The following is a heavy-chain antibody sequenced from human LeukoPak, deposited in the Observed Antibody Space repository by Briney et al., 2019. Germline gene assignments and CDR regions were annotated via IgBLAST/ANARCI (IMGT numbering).Heavy chain of an antibody. V-gene: IGHV3-21*01. Sequence: GGSLRLSCAASGFTFSSYSMNWVRQAPGKGLEWVSSIISSSNYIYYADSVKGRFTISRDNAKNSLYLQMNSLRAEDTAVYYCARDRAGEHRDYWGQGTLVTVSS. CDR2: IISSSNYI. D-gene: IGHD1/OR15-1a*01. CDR1: GFTFSSYS. J-gene: IGHJ4*02. CDR3: ARDRAGEHRDY.